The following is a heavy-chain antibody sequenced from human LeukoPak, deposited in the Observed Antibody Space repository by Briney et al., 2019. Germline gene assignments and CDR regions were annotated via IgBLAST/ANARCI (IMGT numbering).Heavy chain of an antibody. CDR1: GGSISSGSYY. CDR3: ARGFGVDSSGWYGGSDY. V-gene: IGHV4-61*02. D-gene: IGHD6-19*01. CDR2: IYSSGST. Sequence: PSQTLSLTCTVSGGSISSGSYYWSWIRQPAGKGLEWIGRIYSSGSTNYNPSLKSRVTISVDTSKNQFSLKLSSVTAADTAVYYCARGFGVDSSGWYGGSDYWGQGTLVTVSS. J-gene: IGHJ4*02.